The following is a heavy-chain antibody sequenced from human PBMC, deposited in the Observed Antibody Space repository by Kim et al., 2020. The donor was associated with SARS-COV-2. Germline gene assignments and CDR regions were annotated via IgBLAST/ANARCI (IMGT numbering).Heavy chain of an antibody. J-gene: IGHJ2*01. CDR2: IYPGDSDT. CDR3: ARRGANLEYCDL. Sequence: GESLKISCKGYGYSFTTYWIGWVRQMPGKGLEWMGTIYPGDSDTRYSPSFQGQVTISADKAIATAYVQWRSLKASDSAIYFCARRGANLEYCDLWGRGTLISVSS. CDR1: GYSFTTYW. V-gene: IGHV5-51*01. D-gene: IGHD3-3*01.